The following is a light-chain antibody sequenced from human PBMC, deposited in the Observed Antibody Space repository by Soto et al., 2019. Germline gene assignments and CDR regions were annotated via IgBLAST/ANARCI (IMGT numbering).Light chain of an antibody. Sequence: DVQMTQSPSTLSASIGDIVTITCRASQSISSWLAWYQQKPGRGPKLLIYDASSLERGVPSRFTGSGSGTEFTLTISGLQPDDFTTYYCHHYNTYPWTFGQGTRVEIK. V-gene: IGKV1-5*01. CDR1: QSISSW. J-gene: IGKJ1*01. CDR2: DAS. CDR3: HHYNTYPWT.